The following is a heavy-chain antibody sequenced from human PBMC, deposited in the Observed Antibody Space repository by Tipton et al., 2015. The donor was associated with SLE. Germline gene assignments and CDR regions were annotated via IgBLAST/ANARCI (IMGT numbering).Heavy chain of an antibody. CDR1: GASVSSFC. J-gene: IGHJ6*02. CDR2: VCNSVST. Sequence: TLSLTCTVSGASVSSFCWNWIRQSPGKGLEWIACVCNSVSTNYDPSLKSRGTISVDTSKNHFSLGLTSVTAADTAVYYCARQRLRLLSPLDAWGQGTTVTVS. V-gene: IGHV4-59*08. CDR3: ARQRLRLLSPLDA. D-gene: IGHD3-10*01.